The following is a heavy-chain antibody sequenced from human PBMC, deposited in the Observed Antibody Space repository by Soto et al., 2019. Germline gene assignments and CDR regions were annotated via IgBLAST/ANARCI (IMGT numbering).Heavy chain of an antibody. D-gene: IGHD5-12*01. CDR3: ARVKSPRGYSGYDYFFYFDY. CDR1: GFTFSDYY. V-gene: IGHV3-11*06. Sequence: GGSLRLSCAASGFTFSDYYMSWIRQAPGKGLEWVSYISSSSSYTNYADSVKGRFTISRDNAKNSLYLQMNSLRAEDTAVYYCARVKSPRGYSGYDYFFYFDYWGQGTLVTVSS. J-gene: IGHJ4*02. CDR2: ISSSSSYT.